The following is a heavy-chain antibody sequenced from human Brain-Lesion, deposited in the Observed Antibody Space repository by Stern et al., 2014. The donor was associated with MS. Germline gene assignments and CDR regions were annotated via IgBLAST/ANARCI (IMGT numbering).Heavy chain of an antibody. D-gene: IGHD3-10*01. CDR3: ARGERWFDS. V-gene: IGHV3-74*02. CDR1: GFTFSTYW. J-gene: IGHJ5*01. Sequence: EVPLVESGGGLVQPGGSLRLSCAASGFTFSTYWMHWVRQAPGKGLVWVSRVNNDGRRTSYADSVKGRFTMSRDNAKNTLYLQMNSLRVEDTAIYYCARGERWFDSWGQGTLVTVSS. CDR2: VNNDGRRT.